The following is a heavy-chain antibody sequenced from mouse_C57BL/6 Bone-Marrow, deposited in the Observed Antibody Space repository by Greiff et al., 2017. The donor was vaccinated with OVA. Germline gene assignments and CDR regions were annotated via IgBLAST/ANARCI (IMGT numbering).Heavy chain of an antibody. J-gene: IGHJ4*01. CDR1: GFNIKDDY. V-gene: IGHV14-4*01. CDR3: TTNPGTDY. D-gene: IGHD3-3*01. CDR2: IDPETGDT. Sequence: EVKLMESGAELVRPGASVKLSCTASGFNIKDDYMHWVKQRPEHGLEWIGWIDPETGDTEYASKFQGKATITADTSSNTAYLQLSSLTSEDTAVYYCTTNPGTDYWGQGTSVTVSS.